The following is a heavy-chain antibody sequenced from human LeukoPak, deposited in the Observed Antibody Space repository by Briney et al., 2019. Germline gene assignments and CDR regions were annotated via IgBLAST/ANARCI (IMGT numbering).Heavy chain of an antibody. V-gene: IGHV3-74*01. D-gene: IGHD2-21*01. J-gene: IGHJ4*02. CDR2: INSDGSSI. CDR3: AKDVRDIVVLIDTYMY. Sequence: PGGSLRLSCAASGFTFSSHWMHWVRQAPGKGLVWVSRINSDGSSISYADSVKGRFTISRDNAKNTLYLQMNSLRAEDTAVYYCAKDVRDIVVLIDTYMYWGQGTLVTVSS. CDR1: GFTFSSHW.